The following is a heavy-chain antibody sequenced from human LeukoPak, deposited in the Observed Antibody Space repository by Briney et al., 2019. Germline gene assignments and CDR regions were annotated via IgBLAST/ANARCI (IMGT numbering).Heavy chain of an antibody. J-gene: IGHJ4*02. D-gene: IGHD1-7*01. V-gene: IGHV3-11*05. Sequence: GGSLRLSCAASGFTFSDYYMSWIRQAPGKGLEWVSYISSSSSYTNYADSVKGRFTISRDNSKNILYLQMNSLRAEDTAVYYCVKEEIDWNYVRFFDYWGQGTLVTVSS. CDR2: ISSSSSYT. CDR1: GFTFSDYY. CDR3: VKEEIDWNYVRFFDY.